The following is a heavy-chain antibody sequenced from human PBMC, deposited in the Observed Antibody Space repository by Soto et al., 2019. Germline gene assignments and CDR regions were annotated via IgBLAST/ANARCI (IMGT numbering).Heavy chain of an antibody. CDR3: ARDTVATDAFDI. CDR1: GGSVSSGSYY. D-gene: IGHD6-19*01. V-gene: IGHV4-61*01. CDR2: IYYSGST. J-gene: IGHJ3*02. Sequence: QVQLQESGPGLVKPSETLSLTCTVSGGSVSSGSYYWSWIRQPPGKGLEWIGYIYYSGSTNYNPSLKSRVTIAVDTSMNQFSLKLSSVTAADTAVYDCARDTVATDAFDIWGQGTMVTVSS.